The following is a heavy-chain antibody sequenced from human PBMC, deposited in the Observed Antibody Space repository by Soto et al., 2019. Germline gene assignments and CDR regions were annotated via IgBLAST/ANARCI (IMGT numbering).Heavy chain of an antibody. V-gene: IGHV3-23*01. CDR3: AKRPLEIHMYDY. Sequence: SGGSLRLSCTASGFIFRNYVMTWVRQAPGKGLEWVSSIIGSGGTTYYTDSVKGRFTISRDNSKNTLFLQINSLRAEDTAVYYCAKRPLEIHMYDYWGQGTLVTVSS. D-gene: IGHD1-7*01. CDR1: GFIFRNYV. J-gene: IGHJ4*02. CDR2: IIGSGGTT.